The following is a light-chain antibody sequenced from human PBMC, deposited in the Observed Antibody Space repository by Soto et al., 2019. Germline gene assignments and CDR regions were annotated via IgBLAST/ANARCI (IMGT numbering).Light chain of an antibody. CDR3: SSFTNTITRYA. CDR2: EVS. J-gene: IGLJ1*01. CDR1: SSDVGGYKY. Sequence: QSALTQPASVSGSPGQSITISCTGTSSDVGGYKYVSWYQHHPGKAPKLIIYEVSYRPSGVSNRFSGSKSGDTASLTISGLQAEDEADYYCSSFTNTITRYAFGTGTKLTVL. V-gene: IGLV2-14*01.